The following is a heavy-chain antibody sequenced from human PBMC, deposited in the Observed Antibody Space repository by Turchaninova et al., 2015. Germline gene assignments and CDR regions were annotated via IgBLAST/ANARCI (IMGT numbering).Heavy chain of an antibody. V-gene: IGHV1-2*02. D-gene: IGHD5-24*01. CDR1: GYTFTDNE. Sequence: QVQLVQPGAEVKEPGASVKVSCNASGYTFTDNEIHGVRQSPVQGLEWMGWNYPNSGGTNYAQKFQGRVTMTRDTSISTAYLELSSLGSEDTAVYYCARNQDGYGYWGQGTLVTVSS. CDR3: ARNQDGYGY. CDR2: NYPNSGGT. J-gene: IGHJ4*02.